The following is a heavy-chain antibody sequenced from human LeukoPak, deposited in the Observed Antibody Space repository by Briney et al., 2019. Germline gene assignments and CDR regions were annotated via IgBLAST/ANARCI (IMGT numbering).Heavy chain of an antibody. D-gene: IGHD6-19*01. CDR3: ARYIGSGWSWFDP. J-gene: IGHJ5*02. Sequence: GGSLRLSCAASGFTFSDYYMSWIRQAPGKGLEWVSYISSSGSTIYYADSVKGRFTISRNNAKNSLYPQMNSLRAEDTAVYYCARYIGSGWSWFDPWGQGTLVTVSS. V-gene: IGHV3-11*01. CDR2: ISSSGSTI. CDR1: GFTFSDYY.